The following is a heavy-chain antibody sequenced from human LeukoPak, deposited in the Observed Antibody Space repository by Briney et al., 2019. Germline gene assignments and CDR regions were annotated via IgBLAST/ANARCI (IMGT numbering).Heavy chain of an antibody. J-gene: IGHJ4*02. CDR2: ISGSGGRT. D-gene: IGHD2-2*01. CDR1: GFTFSSYA. V-gene: IGHV3-23*01. Sequence: GGSLRLSCAASGFTFSSYAMSWVRQAPGKGLEWVSAISGSGGRTYYADPVKGRFTISRDNSKNTLYLQMNRLRAEDTAVYYCAKDGGYCSSTSCSGGDFDYWGQGTLVTVSS. CDR3: AKDGGYCSSTSCSGGDFDY.